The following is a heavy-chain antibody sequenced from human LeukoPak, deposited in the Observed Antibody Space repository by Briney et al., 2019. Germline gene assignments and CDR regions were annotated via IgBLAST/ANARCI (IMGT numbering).Heavy chain of an antibody. J-gene: IGHJ4*02. CDR3: ARDRTGDYFDY. CDR1: GGSISSYY. Sequence: SETLSLTCTVSGGSISSYYWSWIRQPPGKGLEWIGYIYYSGSTNYNPSLKSRVTISVDTSKNQFSLKLSSVTAADTAVYYCARDRTGDYFDYWGQGTLVTVSS. CDR2: IYYSGST. V-gene: IGHV4-59*01. D-gene: IGHD3-10*01.